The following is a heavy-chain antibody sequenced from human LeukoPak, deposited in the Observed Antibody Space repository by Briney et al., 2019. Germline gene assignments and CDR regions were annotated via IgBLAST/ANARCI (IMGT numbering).Heavy chain of an antibody. CDR1: GGSISSGGYY. CDR3: ARDSGMIVHY. CDR2: IYYSGST. Sequence: SETLSLTCTVSGGSISSGGYYWSWIRQHPGNGLEWIGYIYYSGSTYYNPSLKSRVTISVDTSKNQFSLKLSSVTAADTAVYYCARDSGMIVHYWGQGTLVTVSS. V-gene: IGHV4-31*03. D-gene: IGHD3-22*01. J-gene: IGHJ4*02.